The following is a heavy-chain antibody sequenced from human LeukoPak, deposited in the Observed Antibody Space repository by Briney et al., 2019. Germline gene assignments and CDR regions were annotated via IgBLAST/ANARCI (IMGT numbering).Heavy chain of an antibody. CDR1: GFTFSSYG. CDR2: IWYDGSNE. V-gene: IGHV3-33*01. Sequence: PGGSLRLSCAASGFTFSSYGMHWVRQTPGKGLEWVAVIWYDGSNEYYADSMKGRFTISRDNSKNTPYLQMNSLRAEDTAVYYCASAILTGYSYFDYWGQGTLVTVSS. D-gene: IGHD3-9*01. CDR3: ASAILTGYSYFDY. J-gene: IGHJ4*02.